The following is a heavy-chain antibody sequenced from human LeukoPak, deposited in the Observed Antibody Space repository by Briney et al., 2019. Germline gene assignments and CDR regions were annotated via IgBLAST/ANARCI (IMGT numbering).Heavy chain of an antibody. J-gene: IGHJ4*02. D-gene: IGHD3-22*01. CDR1: GFTFSSYA. Sequence: GGSLRLSCAASGFTFSSYAMSWVRQAPGKGREGVSATSGSWGSTYYADSVKGRFTISRDNSKTTLYLQMNSLRAEDTAVYYCAKRAKTYYDSSGYPDYWGQGTLVTVSS. CDR3: AKRAKTYYDSSGYPDY. V-gene: IGHV3-23*01. CDR2: TSGSWGST.